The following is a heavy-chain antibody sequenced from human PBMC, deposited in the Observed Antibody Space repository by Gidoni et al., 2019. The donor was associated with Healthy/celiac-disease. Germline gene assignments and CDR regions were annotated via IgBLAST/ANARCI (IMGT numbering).Heavy chain of an antibody. D-gene: IGHD6-13*01. V-gene: IGHV3-15*01. CDR2: IKSKTDGGTT. CDR1: GFTFSNAW. CDR3: TTELDSSSWYGIDY. J-gene: IGHJ4*02. Sequence: EVQLVESGGGLVKPGGSLRLSCAASGFTFSNAWMSWVRQAPGKGLEWVGRIKSKTDGGTTDYAAPVKGRFTISRDDSKNTLYLQMNSLKTEDTAVYYCTTELDSSSWYGIDYWGQGTLVTVSS.